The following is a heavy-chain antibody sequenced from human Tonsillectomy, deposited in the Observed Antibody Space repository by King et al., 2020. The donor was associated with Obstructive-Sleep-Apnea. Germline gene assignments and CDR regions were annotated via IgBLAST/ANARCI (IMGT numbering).Heavy chain of an antibody. CDR1: GLTFSSYS. J-gene: IGHJ4*02. D-gene: IGHD6-19*01. Sequence: VQLVESGGGLVQPGGSLRLSCAASGLTFSSYSMNWVRQAPGKGLEWVSYISSSSSTIYYADSVKGRFTISRDNAKNSLYLQMNSLRAEDTAVYYCARASSGLDYWGQGTLVTVSS. CDR2: ISSSSSTI. V-gene: IGHV3-48*04. CDR3: ARASSGLDY.